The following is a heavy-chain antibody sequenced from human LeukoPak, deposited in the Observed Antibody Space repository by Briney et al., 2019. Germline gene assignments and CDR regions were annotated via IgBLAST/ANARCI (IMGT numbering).Heavy chain of an antibody. CDR2: INAGNGNT. CDR1: GYTFTSYA. Sequence: ASVKVSCKASGYTFTSYAMHWVRQAPGQRLEWMGWINAGNGNTKYSQKFQGRVTITRDTSASTAYMELSSLRSEDTAVYYCARPMVRAHDAFDIWGQGTMVTVSS. J-gene: IGHJ3*02. CDR3: ARPMVRAHDAFDI. D-gene: IGHD3-10*01. V-gene: IGHV1-3*01.